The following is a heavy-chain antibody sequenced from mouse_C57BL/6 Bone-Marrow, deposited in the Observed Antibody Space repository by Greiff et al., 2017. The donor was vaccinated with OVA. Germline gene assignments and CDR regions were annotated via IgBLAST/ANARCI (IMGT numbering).Heavy chain of an antibody. J-gene: IGHJ2*01. CDR2: ISYDGSH. V-gene: IGHV3-6*01. CDR1: GYSITSGYY. CDR3: ASLFDDGSSYDY. D-gene: IGHD1-1*01. Sequence: EVKLMESGPGLVKPSQSLSLTCSVTGYSITSGYYWNWIRQFPGNKLEWMGYISYDGSHNYNPSLKNRISITRDTSKNQFFLKLNSVTTEDTATYYCASLFDDGSSYDYWGQGTTLTVSS.